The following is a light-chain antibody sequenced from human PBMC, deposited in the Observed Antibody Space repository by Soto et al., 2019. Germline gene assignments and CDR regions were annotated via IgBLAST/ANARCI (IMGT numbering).Light chain of an antibody. CDR3: SSYTTSSTLHV. V-gene: IGLV2-14*01. Sequence: QSALTQPASVSGSPGQSITISCTGTSSDVGGYNYVSWYQQHPGKAPKLMIYEVSSRPSGVANRVSGSKSGNTASLTISGLQAEDEADYYCSSYTTSSTLHVFGTGTKLTVL. J-gene: IGLJ1*01. CDR2: EVS. CDR1: SSDVGGYNY.